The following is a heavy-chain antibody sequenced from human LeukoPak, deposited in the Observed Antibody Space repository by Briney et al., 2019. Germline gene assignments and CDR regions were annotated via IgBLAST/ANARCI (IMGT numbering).Heavy chain of an antibody. D-gene: IGHD3-22*01. CDR2: MYYSGST. CDR1: GGSISSYY. CDR3: ARGLTYYFDSSGYYVTVAFDI. J-gene: IGHJ3*02. Sequence: SETLSLTCTVSGGSISSYYWSWIRQPPGKGLEWIGYMYYSGSTNYNPSLKSRVTISVDTSKNQFSLKLTSVTAADTAVYYCARGLTYYFDSSGYYVTVAFDIWGQGTMVTVSS. V-gene: IGHV4-59*01.